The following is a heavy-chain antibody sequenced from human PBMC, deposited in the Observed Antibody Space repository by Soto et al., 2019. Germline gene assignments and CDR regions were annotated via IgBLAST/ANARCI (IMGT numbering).Heavy chain of an antibody. J-gene: IGHJ6*02. D-gene: IGHD3-3*01. V-gene: IGHV4-30-4*01. CDR1: GGSISSGDYY. Sequence: QVQLQESGPGLVKPSQTLSLTCTVSGGSISSGDYYWSWIRQPPGKGLEWIGYIYYSGSTYYNPSLKSRVTISVDTSKNQFSLKLSSVTAADTAVYHCARDKRITIFGVVIEGDPTDYYGMDVWGQGTTVTVSS. CDR2: IYYSGST. CDR3: ARDKRITIFGVVIEGDPTDYYGMDV.